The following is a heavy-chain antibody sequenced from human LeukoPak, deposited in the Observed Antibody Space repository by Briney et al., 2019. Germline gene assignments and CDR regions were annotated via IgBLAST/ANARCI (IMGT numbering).Heavy chain of an antibody. CDR3: ARGYCGGGTCYYYFDY. D-gene: IGHD2-15*01. V-gene: IGHV4-59*10. Sequence: PSETLSLTCAVYGGSFSGYYWSWIRQPPGKGLEWIGRIYTSGSTNYNPSLKSRVTMSVDASRNHFSLKLSSVTAADTAVYYCARGYCGGGTCYYYFDYWGQGTLVTVSS. CDR2: IYTSGST. J-gene: IGHJ4*02. CDR1: GGSFSGYY.